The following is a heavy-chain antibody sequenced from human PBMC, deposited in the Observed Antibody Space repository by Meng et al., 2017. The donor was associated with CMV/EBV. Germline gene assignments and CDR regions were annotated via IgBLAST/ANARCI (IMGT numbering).Heavy chain of an antibody. CDR3: ARIYDSSGYYNYYFDY. CDR1: GGTFSSYA. D-gene: IGHD3-22*01. Sequence: QVRLVQSGAEVNNPGPSVRLSCKASGGTFSSYAISWVRQAPGQGLEWMGGIIPIFCTANYAQKFQGRVTITADESTSTAYMELSSLRSEDTAVYYCARIYDSSGYYNYYFDYWGQGTLVTVSS. J-gene: IGHJ4*02. V-gene: IGHV1-69*12. CDR2: IIPIFCTA.